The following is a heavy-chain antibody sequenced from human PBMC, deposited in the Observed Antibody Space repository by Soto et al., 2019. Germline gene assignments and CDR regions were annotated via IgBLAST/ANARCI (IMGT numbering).Heavy chain of an antibody. Sequence: GGSLRLSCTAFGFTLSDHWMSWVRQAPGRGLEWVATINQDGSETYYVDSVRGRFTISRDNAKNSLWLQMNGLSAEDTALYYCAIASRDYGSASWGQGTQVTVSS. D-gene: IGHD4-17*01. CDR3: AIASRDYGSAS. CDR2: INQDGSET. V-gene: IGHV3-7*01. J-gene: IGHJ5*02. CDR1: GFTLSDHW.